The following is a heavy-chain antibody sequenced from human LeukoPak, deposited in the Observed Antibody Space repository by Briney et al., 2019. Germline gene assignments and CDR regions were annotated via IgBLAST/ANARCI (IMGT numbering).Heavy chain of an antibody. J-gene: IGHJ4*02. D-gene: IGHD2-15*01. CDR3: ARQHRYCSGGSCYYHLDY. V-gene: IGHV3-30*02. CDR2: IRYDGSNK. Sequence: GGSLRLSCAASGFTFSSYGMHRVRQAPGKGLEWVAFIRYDGSNKYYADSVKGRFTISRDNAKNSLYLQMNSLRAEDTAVYYCARQHRYCSGGSCYYHLDYWGQGTLVTVSS. CDR1: GFTFSSYG.